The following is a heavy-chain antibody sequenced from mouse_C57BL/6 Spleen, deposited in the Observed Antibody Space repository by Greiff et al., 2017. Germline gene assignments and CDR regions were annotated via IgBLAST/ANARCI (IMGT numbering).Heavy chain of an antibody. D-gene: IGHD2-2*01. CDR3: ARERYGYDAAY. Sequence: EVKLMESGGGLVQPGGSLKLSCAASGFTFSDYGMAWVRQAPRKGPEWVAFISNLAYSIYYADTVTGRFTISRENAKNTLYLEMSSLRSEDTAMYYCARERYGYDAAYWGQGTLVTVSA. CDR1: GFTFSDYG. CDR2: ISNLAYSI. V-gene: IGHV5-15*01. J-gene: IGHJ3*01.